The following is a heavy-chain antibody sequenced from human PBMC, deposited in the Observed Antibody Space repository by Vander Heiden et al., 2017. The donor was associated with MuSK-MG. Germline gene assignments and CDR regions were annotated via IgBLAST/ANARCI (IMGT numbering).Heavy chain of an antibody. Sequence: EVRLVESGGGLVQPGGSLRLSCAASGFTFSTYWMSGVRQAPGKGLEWVANIKEDGSEKYYVDSVKGRFTISRDNAKKSLYLQMNSLRAEETAVYYCARVGYSLAARPWEGTNWFDPWGQGTLVTVSS. CDR3: ARVGYSLAARPWEGTNWFDP. D-gene: IGHD6-6*01. V-gene: IGHV3-7*01. CDR1: GFTFSTYW. J-gene: IGHJ5*02. CDR2: IKEDGSEK.